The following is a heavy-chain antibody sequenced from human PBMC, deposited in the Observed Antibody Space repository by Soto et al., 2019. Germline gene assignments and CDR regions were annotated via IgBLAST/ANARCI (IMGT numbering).Heavy chain of an antibody. D-gene: IGHD6-19*01. J-gene: IGHJ4*02. CDR3: AKDLQFSGWLSAQTFDY. Sequence: GGSLRLSCAASGFTFSNYWMTWVRQAPGKGLEWMANIKQDGSDKNYMDSVKGRFTISRDKSKSTLYLQMNSLRAEDTAVYYCAKDLQFSGWLSAQTFDYWGQGTQVTVSS. V-gene: IGHV3-7*03. CDR1: GFTFSNYW. CDR2: IKQDGSDK.